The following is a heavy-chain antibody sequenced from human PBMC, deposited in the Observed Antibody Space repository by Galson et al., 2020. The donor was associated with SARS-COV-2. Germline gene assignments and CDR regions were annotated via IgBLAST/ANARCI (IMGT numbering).Heavy chain of an antibody. CDR1: GFMFRNYS. Sequence: GGSLRLSCSASGFMFRNYSMHWVRQAPGKGLEYVSAISSTGRSTYYKDSVEGRFTISRDNSKNILFLQMTGLRGEDTGTYYCVKIISGNKGEDGLDIWGQGTMVTVSS. CDR2: ISSTGRST. D-gene: IGHD1-20*01. J-gene: IGHJ3*02. CDR3: VKIISGNKGEDGLDI. V-gene: IGHV3-64D*06.